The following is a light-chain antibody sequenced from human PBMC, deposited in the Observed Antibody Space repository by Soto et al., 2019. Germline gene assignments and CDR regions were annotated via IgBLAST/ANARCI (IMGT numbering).Light chain of an antibody. V-gene: IGLV3-1*01. Sequence: SYELTQPPSVSVSPGQTASITCSGDKLGDKFASWYQQKPGQSPVLVIHQDTKRPSGIPERFSGSNSGNTATLTISGTQAMDEADYYCQAWDSSAYVFGTGTKLTVL. CDR1: KLGDKF. CDR3: QAWDSSAYV. CDR2: QDT. J-gene: IGLJ1*01.